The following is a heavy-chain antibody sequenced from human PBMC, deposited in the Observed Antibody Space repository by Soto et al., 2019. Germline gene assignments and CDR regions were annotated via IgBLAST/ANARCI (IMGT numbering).Heavy chain of an antibody. J-gene: IGHJ4*02. D-gene: IGHD3-10*01. CDR2: INHSGST. CDR1: GGSFNIYY. V-gene: IGHV4-34*01. CDR3: ACGSRGAVRGVP. Sequence: QVQLQQWGAGLLKPSETLSLTCGVYGGSFNIYYLSWIRHPPGKGLEWIGEINHSGSTNYDLSLKSLVTKSIDTSMNQFILKLSSVIAVDTVVYYCACGSRGAVRGVPWGQGTLVTVSS.